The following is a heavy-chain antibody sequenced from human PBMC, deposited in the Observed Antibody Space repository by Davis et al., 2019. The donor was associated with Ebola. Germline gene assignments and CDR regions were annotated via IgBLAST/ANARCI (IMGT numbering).Heavy chain of an antibody. CDR3: ARKDTAMVSHFDY. Sequence: GESLKISCQGSGYSFTSYWIGWGRQMPGKGLEWMGIIYPGDSDTRYSPSFQGQVTISADKSISTAYLQWSSLKASDTAMYYCARKDTAMVSHFDYWGQGTLVTVSS. V-gene: IGHV5-51*01. J-gene: IGHJ4*02. D-gene: IGHD5-18*01. CDR2: IYPGDSDT. CDR1: GYSFTSYW.